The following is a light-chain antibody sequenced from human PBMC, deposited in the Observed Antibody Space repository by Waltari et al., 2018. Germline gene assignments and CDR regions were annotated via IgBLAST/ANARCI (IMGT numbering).Light chain of an antibody. CDR3: AAWDDILTAWV. CDR1: ASNIGSYN. J-gene: IGLJ3*02. V-gene: IGLV1-47*01. Sequence: QSVLTQSPSASGTPGPSVTISCSGGASNIGSYNVYWYQQLPGSAPKPLIYRDDRRPSGVPARFSGSKAVTSASLTISGLRSEDAADYYCAAWDDILTAWVFGGGTKLTVL. CDR2: RDD.